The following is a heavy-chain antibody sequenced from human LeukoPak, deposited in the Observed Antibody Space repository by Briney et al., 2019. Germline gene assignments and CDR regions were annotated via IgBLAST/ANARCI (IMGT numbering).Heavy chain of an antibody. CDR1: GFTFSDYY. Sequence: GGSLRLSCAASGFTFSDYYMSWIRQAPGKGLERISYISTSGSTIYYADSVKGRFTISRDNAKNSLYLQMNSLRVEDTAVYYCANPYCGGDCYFYFDSWGQGTLVSVSS. CDR2: ISTSGSTI. V-gene: IGHV3-11*01. J-gene: IGHJ4*02. D-gene: IGHD2-21*02. CDR3: ANPYCGGDCYFYFDS.